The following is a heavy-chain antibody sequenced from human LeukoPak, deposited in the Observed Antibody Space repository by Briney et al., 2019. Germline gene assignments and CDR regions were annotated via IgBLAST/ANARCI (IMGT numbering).Heavy chain of an antibody. CDR3: ARRGSIFEDSEWRTAFDI. V-gene: IGHV4-59*12. J-gene: IGHJ3*02. CDR2: IYYSGST. D-gene: IGHD3-9*01. Sequence: PSETLSLTFTVSGGSISSYYWSWIRQPPGKGLEWIGYIYYSGSTNYNPSLKSRVTISVDTSKNQFSLKLSSVTAADTAFYYCARRGSIFEDSEWRTAFDIWGQGTMVIVSS. CDR1: GGSISSYY.